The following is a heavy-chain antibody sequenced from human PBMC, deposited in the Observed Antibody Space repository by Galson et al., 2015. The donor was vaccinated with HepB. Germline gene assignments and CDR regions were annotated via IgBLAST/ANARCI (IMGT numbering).Heavy chain of an antibody. J-gene: IGHJ6*04. CDR2: VSSGSSSV. Sequence: SLRLSCAASGFTFSSYHMNWVRQTPGKGLEWIAYVSSGSSSVHYADSVWGRFTISRDNAKNSLYLQMRSLRDEDSAVYYCAREGNIYGYYVYHGLDAWGKGTTVTDSA. V-gene: IGHV3-48*02. CDR1: GFTFSSYH. D-gene: IGHD3-3*01. CDR3: AREGNIYGYYVYHGLDA.